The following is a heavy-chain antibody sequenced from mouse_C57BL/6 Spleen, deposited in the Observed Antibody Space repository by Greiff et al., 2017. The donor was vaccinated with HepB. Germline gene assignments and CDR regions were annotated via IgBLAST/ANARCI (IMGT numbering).Heavy chain of an antibody. V-gene: IGHV1-81*01. CDR1: GYTFTSYG. CDR2: IYPRSGNT. D-gene: IGHD2-1*01. J-gene: IGHJ3*01. Sequence: VQVVESGAELARPGASVKLSCKASGYTFTSYGISWVKQRTGQGLEWIGEIYPRSGNTYYNEKFKGKATLTADKSSSTAYMELRSLTSEDSAVYFCARWGPYGNSFAYWGQGTLVTVSA. CDR3: ARWGPYGNSFAY.